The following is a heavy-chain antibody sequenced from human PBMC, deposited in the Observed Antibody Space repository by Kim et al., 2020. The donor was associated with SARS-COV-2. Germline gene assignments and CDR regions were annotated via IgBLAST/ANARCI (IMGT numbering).Heavy chain of an antibody. CDR2: INHSGST. CDR3: ARGRRCSSTSCYFSAFDI. V-gene: IGHV4-34*01. J-gene: IGHJ3*02. D-gene: IGHD2-2*01. Sequence: SETLSLTCAVYGGSFSGYYWSWIRQPPGKGLEWIGEINHSGSTNYNPSLKSRVTISVDTSKNQFSLKLSSVTAADTAVYYCARGRRCSSTSCYFSAFDIWGQGTMVTVSS. CDR1: GGSFSGYY.